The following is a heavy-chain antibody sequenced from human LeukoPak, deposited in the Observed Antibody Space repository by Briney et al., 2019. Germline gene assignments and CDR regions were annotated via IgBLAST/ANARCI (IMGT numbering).Heavy chain of an antibody. V-gene: IGHV1-69*13. CDR2: IIPIFGTA. CDR3: ARASGSGSYSGAFDI. J-gene: IGHJ3*02. Sequence: SVKVSCKASGGTFSSYAISWVRQAPGQGLEWMGGIIPIFGTANYAQKFQGRVTITADESTSTAYMELSSLRSEDTAVYYCARASGSGSYSGAFDIWGQGTMVTVSS. CDR1: GGTFSSYA. D-gene: IGHD1-26*01.